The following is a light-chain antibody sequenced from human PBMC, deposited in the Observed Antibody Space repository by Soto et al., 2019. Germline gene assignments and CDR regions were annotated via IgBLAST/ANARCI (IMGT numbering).Light chain of an antibody. CDR2: WAS. V-gene: IGKV4-1*01. CDR3: QQYLIPPFT. Sequence: DIVMTQSPDSLAVSLGERATINCKSSQSVLYTSNNLNYLVWYQQKPGQPPKLLIYWASTRESGVPDRFSGSGSGTDFSLTISSLQDEDVAVYYCQQYLIPPFTFGPGTKVDIK. J-gene: IGKJ3*01. CDR1: QSVLYTSNNLNY.